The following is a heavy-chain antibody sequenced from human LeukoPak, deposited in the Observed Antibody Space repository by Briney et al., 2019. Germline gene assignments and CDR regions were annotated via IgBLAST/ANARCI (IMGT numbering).Heavy chain of an antibody. V-gene: IGHV4-34*01. CDR3: ARGQRDRYDFWSGYYR. CDR2: INHSGST. J-gene: IGHJ4*02. CDR1: GGSFSGYY. Sequence: SETLSLTCAVYGGSFSGYYWSWIRQPPGKGLEWIGEINHSGSTNYNPSLKSRVTISVDTSKNQFSLKLSSVTAADTAVYYCARGQRDRYDFWSGYYRWGQGTLVTVSS. D-gene: IGHD3-3*01.